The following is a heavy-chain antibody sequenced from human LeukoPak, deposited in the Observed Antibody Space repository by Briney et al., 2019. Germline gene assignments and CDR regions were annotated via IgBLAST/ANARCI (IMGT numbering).Heavy chain of an antibody. Sequence: SETLSLTCTVSGGSISSYYWSWIRQPPGKGLEWIGYISYSGSTNYNPSLKSRVTISVDTPKNQFSLKLSSVTAADTAVYYCARHSRLAAPSYFDYWGQGTLVTVSS. V-gene: IGHV4-59*08. D-gene: IGHD3-9*01. CDR1: GGSISSYY. CDR2: ISYSGST. CDR3: ARHSRLAAPSYFDY. J-gene: IGHJ4*02.